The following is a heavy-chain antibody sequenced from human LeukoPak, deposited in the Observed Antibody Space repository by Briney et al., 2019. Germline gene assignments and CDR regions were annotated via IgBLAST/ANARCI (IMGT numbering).Heavy chain of an antibody. D-gene: IGHD3-22*01. V-gene: IGHV4-34*01. CDR2: INHGEST. CDR1: GGSFSGYY. CDR3: ARGRTYYYDTSGYYPSIYYGMDV. J-gene: IGHJ6*02. Sequence: SETLSLTCAVYGGSFSGYYWSWIRQPPGKGLEWIGKINHGESTNYNPSLKSRATLSVDTSKNQFSLKLTSVTAADTAVYYCARGRTYYYDTSGYYPSIYYGMDVWGQGTTVIVSS.